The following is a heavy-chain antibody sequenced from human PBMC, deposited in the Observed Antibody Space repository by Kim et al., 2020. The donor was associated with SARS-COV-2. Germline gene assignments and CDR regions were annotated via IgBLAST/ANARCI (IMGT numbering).Heavy chain of an antibody. D-gene: IGHD6-6*01. CDR1: GYTFTGYY. J-gene: IGHJ4*02. V-gene: IGHV1-2*02. CDR2: INPNSGGT. Sequence: ASVKVSCKASGYTFTGYYMHWVRQAPGQGLEWMGWINPNSGGTNYAQKFQGRVTMTRDTSISTAYMELSRLRSDDTAVYYCARSMIAARGSWLDYWGQGTLVTVSS. CDR3: ARSMIAARGSWLDY.